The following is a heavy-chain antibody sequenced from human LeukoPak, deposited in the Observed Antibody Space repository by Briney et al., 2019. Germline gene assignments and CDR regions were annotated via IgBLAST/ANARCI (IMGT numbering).Heavy chain of an antibody. D-gene: IGHD1-20*01. CDR3: ARETYNWILYGMDV. CDR2: INPNSGGT. V-gene: IGHV1-2*02. Sequence: ASVKVSCKASGYTFTGYYMHWVRQAPGQGLEWMGWINPNSGGTNYAQKFQGRVTMTRDTSISTAYMELSRLRSDDTAVYYCARETYNWILYGMDVWGQGTTVTVPS. CDR1: GYTFTGYY. J-gene: IGHJ6*02.